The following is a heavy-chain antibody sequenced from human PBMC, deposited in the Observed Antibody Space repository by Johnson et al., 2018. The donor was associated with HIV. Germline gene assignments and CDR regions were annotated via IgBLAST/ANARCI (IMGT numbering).Heavy chain of an antibody. CDR3: TRDQYCGGDCYSFGAFDI. J-gene: IGHJ3*02. Sequence: QVQLVESGGGLVQPGGSLRLSCAASGFTVSSNYMSWVRQAPGKGLEWVSYISSSGSTMHYADSVQGRFTISRDNAKNSLYLQMSSLGAEDTAVYYCTRDQYCGGDCYSFGAFDIWGQGTMVTVSS. CDR1: GFTVSSNY. V-gene: IGHV3-11*04. D-gene: IGHD2-21*02. CDR2: ISSSGSTM.